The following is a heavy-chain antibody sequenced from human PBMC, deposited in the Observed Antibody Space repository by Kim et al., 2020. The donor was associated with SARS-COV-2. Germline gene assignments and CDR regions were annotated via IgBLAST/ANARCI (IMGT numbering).Heavy chain of an antibody. Sequence: SETLSLTCTVSGGSISSYYWSWIRQPPGKGLEWIGYIYYSGSTNYNPSPKSRVTISVDTSKNQFSLKLSSVTAADTAVYYCASLSHDYGDYVLHAFDIWGQGTMVTVSS. CDR2: IYYSGST. D-gene: IGHD4-17*01. CDR1: GGSISSYY. CDR3: ASLSHDYGDYVLHAFDI. V-gene: IGHV4-59*08. J-gene: IGHJ3*02.